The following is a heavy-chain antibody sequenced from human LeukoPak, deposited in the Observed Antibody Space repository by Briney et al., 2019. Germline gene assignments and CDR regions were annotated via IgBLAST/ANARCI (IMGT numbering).Heavy chain of an antibody. V-gene: IGHV4-39*07. Sequence: SETLSLTCTVSGGSISSSSYYRGWIRQPPGKGLEWIGSIYYSGSTYYNPSLKSRVTISVDTSKNQFSLKLSSVTAADTAVYYCARVIAARRDNWFDPWGQGTLVTVSS. D-gene: IGHD6-6*01. CDR2: IYYSGST. CDR3: ARVIAARRDNWFDP. J-gene: IGHJ5*02. CDR1: GGSISSSSYY.